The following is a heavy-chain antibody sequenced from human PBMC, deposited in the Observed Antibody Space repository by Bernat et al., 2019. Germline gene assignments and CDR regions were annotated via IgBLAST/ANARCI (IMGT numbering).Heavy chain of an antibody. J-gene: IGHJ6*02. CDR1: GYTFTSYD. CDR3: ARGTRRRGGQLVYYYYYGMDV. CDR2: MNPNSGNT. D-gene: IGHD6-6*01. Sequence: QVQLVQSGAEVKKPGASVKVSCKASGYTFTSYDINWVRQATGQGLEWMGWMNPNSGNTGYAQKFQGRVTMTRNTSISTAYMELSSLRSEDTAVYYCARGTRRRGGQLVYYYYYGMDVWGQGTTVTVSS. V-gene: IGHV1-8*01.